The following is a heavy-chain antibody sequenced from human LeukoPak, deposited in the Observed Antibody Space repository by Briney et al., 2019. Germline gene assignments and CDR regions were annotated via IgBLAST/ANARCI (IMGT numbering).Heavy chain of an antibody. D-gene: IGHD3-22*01. CDR1: GYTFTGYY. CDR3: ARRSSGYDAFDI. V-gene: IGHV1-2*06. Sequence: ASVKVSCKASGYTFTGYYMHWVRQAPGQGLEWMGRINPNSGGTNYAQKFQGRVTMTRDTSISTAYMELSRLRSDDTAVYYCARRSSGYDAFDIWGQGTMVTVSS. CDR2: INPNSGGT. J-gene: IGHJ3*02.